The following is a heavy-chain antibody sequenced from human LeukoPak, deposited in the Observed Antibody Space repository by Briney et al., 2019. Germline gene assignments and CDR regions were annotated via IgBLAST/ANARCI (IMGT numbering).Heavy chain of an antibody. J-gene: IGHJ4*02. CDR1: GFTFSSYA. Sequence: GGSLRLSCAASGFTFSSYAMSWVRQAPGKGLEWVSAISTSASETHYADSVKGRFTISRDNSKNTLYLQMNSLRAEDTAVYYCAFLAANFDYWGQGTLVTVSS. V-gene: IGHV3-23*01. CDR3: AFLAANFDY. CDR2: ISTSASET. D-gene: IGHD2-15*01.